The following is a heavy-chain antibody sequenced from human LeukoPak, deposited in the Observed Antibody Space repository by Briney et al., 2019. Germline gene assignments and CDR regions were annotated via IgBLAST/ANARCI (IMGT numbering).Heavy chain of an antibody. J-gene: IGHJ4*01. CDR3: AKDRGGCSSTSCYYFDY. CDR1: GFTFSSYG. Sequence: GRSLRLSCAASGFTFSSYGMHWVRQAPGKGLEWVAVISYDGSNKYYADSVKGRFTISRDNSKNTLYLQMNSPRAEDTAVYYCAKDRGGCSSTSCYYFDYWGQGTLVTVSS. D-gene: IGHD2-2*01. CDR2: ISYDGSNK. V-gene: IGHV3-30*18.